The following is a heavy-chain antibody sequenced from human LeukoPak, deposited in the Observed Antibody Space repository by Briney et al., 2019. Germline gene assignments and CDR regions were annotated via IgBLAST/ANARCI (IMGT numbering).Heavy chain of an antibody. CDR1: GGSISSGGYY. D-gene: IGHD6-6*01. CDR2: IYHSGST. J-gene: IGHJ6*03. V-gene: IGHV4-30-2*01. Sequence: PSQAQSLTCTVSGGSISSGGYYWSWIRQPPGKGLEWIGYIYHSGSTYYNPSLKSRVTISVDRSKNQFSLKLSSVTAADTAVYYCASSWEGSIAAPRKLSYYYYYMDVWGKGTTVTVSS. CDR3: ASSWEGSIAAPRKLSYYYYYMDV.